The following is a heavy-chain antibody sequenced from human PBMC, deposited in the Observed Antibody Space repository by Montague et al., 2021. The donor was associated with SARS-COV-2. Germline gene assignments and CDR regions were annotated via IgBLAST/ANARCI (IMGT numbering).Heavy chain of an antibody. V-gene: IGHV4-59*01. J-gene: IGHJ4*02. CDR3: ARAQNICFIANCVNYFDL. Sequence: SETLSLTCSVSGGSTSNYYWTWIRQPPGKGLQWIGYIFYTGSTKFNPSLKSRVSMSLDTSKNHCSLRLSAVTAADTARYYCARAQNICFIANCVNYFDLWGLGALVTVSS. CDR2: IFYTGST. D-gene: IGHD2-15*01. CDR1: GGSTSNYY.